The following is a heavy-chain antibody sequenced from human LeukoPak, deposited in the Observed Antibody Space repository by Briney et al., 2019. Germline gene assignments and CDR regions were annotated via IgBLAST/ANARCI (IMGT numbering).Heavy chain of an antibody. CDR3: ARGGRWLQFNY. CDR2: IYYSGST. CDR1: GGSISSSSYH. Sequence: SETLSLTCTVSGGSISSSSYHWGWIRQPPGKGLEWIGSIYYSGSTYYNPSLKSRVTISVDTSRNQFSLKLNSVTAADTAVYYCARGGRWLQFNYWGQGTLVTVSS. V-gene: IGHV4-39*07. D-gene: IGHD5-24*01. J-gene: IGHJ4*02.